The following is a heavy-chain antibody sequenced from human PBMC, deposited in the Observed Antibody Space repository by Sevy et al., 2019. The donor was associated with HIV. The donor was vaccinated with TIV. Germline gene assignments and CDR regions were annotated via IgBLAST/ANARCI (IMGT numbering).Heavy chain of an antibody. V-gene: IGHV3-30*02. D-gene: IGHD3-16*01. CDR2: IQYDGSNK. Sequence: GGSLRLSCAASGFSFSSYGMHWVRQAPGKGLEWMSYIQYDGSNKDYADSVKGRFTISRVNSKNTLYLQMNSLRVEDTAMFYCVKEGGGEGGDHWGQGTLVTVSS. CDR3: VKEGGGEGGDH. J-gene: IGHJ4*02. CDR1: GFSFSSYG.